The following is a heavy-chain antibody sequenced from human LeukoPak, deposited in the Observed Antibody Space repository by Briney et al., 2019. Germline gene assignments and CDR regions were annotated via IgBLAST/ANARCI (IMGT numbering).Heavy chain of an antibody. D-gene: IGHD6-13*01. J-gene: IGHJ4*02. CDR2: ISGSGGST. V-gene: IGHV3-23*01. CDR3: ANQYSSSWYPFDY. Sequence: QSGGSLRLSCAASGFTFSSYAMSWVRQAPGKGLEWVSAISGSGGSTYYADSVKGRFTISRDNSKNTLYLQMNSLRAEDTAVYYCANQYSSSWYPFDYWGQGTLVTVSS. CDR1: GFTFSSYA.